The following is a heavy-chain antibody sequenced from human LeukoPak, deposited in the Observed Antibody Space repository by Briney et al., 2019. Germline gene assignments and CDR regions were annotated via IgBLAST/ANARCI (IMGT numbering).Heavy chain of an antibody. V-gene: IGHV3-21*01. CDR2: ISSSSSYI. CDR1: GFTFSSYS. D-gene: IGHD5-12*01. J-gene: IGHJ4*02. Sequence: GGSLRLSCAASGFTFSSYSMNWVRQAPGKGLEGVSSISSSSSYIYYADSVKGRFTISRDNAKNSLYLQMNSLRAEDTAVYYCARDGPIVATDYWGQGTLVTVSS. CDR3: ARDGPIVATDY.